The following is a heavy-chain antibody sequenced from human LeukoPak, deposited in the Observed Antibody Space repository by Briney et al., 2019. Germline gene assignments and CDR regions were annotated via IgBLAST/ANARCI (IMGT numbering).Heavy chain of an antibody. V-gene: IGHV4-59*08. Sequence: SETLSLTCTVSGGSISSYYWSWIRQPPGKGLEWIGYIYYSGSTNYNPSLKSRVTISVDTSKNQFSLKLSSVTAADTAVYYCARLHYYGSGSYCPFDYWGQGTLITASS. D-gene: IGHD3-10*01. J-gene: IGHJ4*02. CDR1: GGSISSYY. CDR3: ARLHYYGSGSYCPFDY. CDR2: IYYSGST.